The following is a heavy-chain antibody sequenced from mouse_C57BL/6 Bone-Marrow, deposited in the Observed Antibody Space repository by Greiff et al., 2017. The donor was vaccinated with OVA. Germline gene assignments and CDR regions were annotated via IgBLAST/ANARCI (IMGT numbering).Heavy chain of an antibody. V-gene: IGHV1-82*01. J-gene: IGHJ2*01. D-gene: IGHD1-1*01. CDR3: ARFITTVVARDC. CDR1: GYAFSSSW. CDR2: IYPGDGDT. Sequence: VQLQQSGPELVKPGASVKISCKASGYAFSSSWMNWVKQRPGKGLEWIGRIYPGDGDTNYNGKFKGKATLTADKSSSTAYMQLSSLTSEDSAVYFCARFITTVVARDCWGQGTTLTVSS.